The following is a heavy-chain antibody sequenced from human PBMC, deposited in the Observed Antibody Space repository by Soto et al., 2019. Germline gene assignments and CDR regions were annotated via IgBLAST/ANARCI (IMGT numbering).Heavy chain of an antibody. CDR1: GFTFSLYG. Sequence: GGSLRLSCAASGFTFSLYGMHWVRQAPGKGLEWVAAIWDDGRRKDYADSMKDRLSISRDNSKNTLYLQLDSLRPEDTAVYYCATWQGSLNFHYWGQGTLVTVSS. CDR2: IWDDGRRK. CDR3: ATWQGSLNFHY. J-gene: IGHJ4*02. V-gene: IGHV3-33*01.